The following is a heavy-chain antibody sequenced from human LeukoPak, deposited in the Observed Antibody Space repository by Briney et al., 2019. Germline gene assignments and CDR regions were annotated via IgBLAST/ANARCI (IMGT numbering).Heavy chain of an antibody. CDR3: ARETPTLGGAFS. J-gene: IGHJ5*02. D-gene: IGHD2-21*01. V-gene: IGHV4-59*11. CDR2: IYYSGST. Sequence: SETLSLTCIVSGGSISGHYWSWIRRPPGKGLEWIGYIYYSGSTNYNPSLKSRVTISVDTSKNQFSLKLSSVTAADTAVYYCARETPTLGGAFSWGQGTLVTVSS. CDR1: GGSISGHY.